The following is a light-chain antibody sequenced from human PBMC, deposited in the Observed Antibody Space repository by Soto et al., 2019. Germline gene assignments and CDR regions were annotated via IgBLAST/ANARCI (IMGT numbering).Light chain of an antibody. Sequence: EVVMTQSPATLSVSPWERVTFSCRASQSVTTNLAWYQHKPGQSPRLLIYGASTRATGIPARFSGSGSGTEFTLTISSLQSEDFAVYYCQQYNNWPSITFGQGTRLEIK. J-gene: IGKJ5*01. CDR1: QSVTTN. V-gene: IGKV3-15*01. CDR3: QQYNNWPSIT. CDR2: GAS.